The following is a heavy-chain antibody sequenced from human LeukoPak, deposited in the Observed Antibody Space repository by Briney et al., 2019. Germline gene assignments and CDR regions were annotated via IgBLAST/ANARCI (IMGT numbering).Heavy chain of an antibody. D-gene: IGHD6-13*01. CDR3: ARGYSSSWLGYFDY. V-gene: IGHV3-30*03. CDR1: GFNVSSNY. J-gene: IGHJ4*02. Sequence: PGGSLRLSCEASGFNVSSNYMTWVPQAPGKGLEWVAVVSSDGSIKYNADSVKGRFTIFRDTSKNTVYLQMNSLGAEDTAFYYCARGYSSSWLGYFDYWGQGTLVTVSS. CDR2: VSSDGSIK.